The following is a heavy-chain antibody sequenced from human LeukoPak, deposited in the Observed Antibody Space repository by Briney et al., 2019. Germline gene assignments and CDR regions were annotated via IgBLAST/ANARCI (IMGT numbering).Heavy chain of an antibody. CDR3: ARHFGYYYAFDI. Sequence: PSETLSLTCTVSGGSISSYYWSWIRQPPGKGLEWIGYIYYSGSTNYNPSLKSRVTISVDTSKNQFSLKLSSVTAAVTAVYYCARHFGYYYAFDIWGQGTMVTVSS. CDR2: IYYSGST. V-gene: IGHV4-59*08. J-gene: IGHJ3*02. CDR1: GGSISSYY. D-gene: IGHD3-22*01.